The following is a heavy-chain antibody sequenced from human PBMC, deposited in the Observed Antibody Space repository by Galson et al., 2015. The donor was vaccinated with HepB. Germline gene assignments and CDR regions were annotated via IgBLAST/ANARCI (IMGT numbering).Heavy chain of an antibody. J-gene: IGHJ6*02. Sequence: SLRLSCAASGFTFDDYAMHWVRQAPGKGLEWVSGISWNSGSIGYADSVKGRFTISRDNAKNSLYLQMNSLRAEDTALYYCAKDIWGIAAAGNDYYYGMDVWGQGTTVTVSS. CDR2: ISWNSGSI. D-gene: IGHD6-13*01. CDR3: AKDIWGIAAAGNDYYYGMDV. CDR1: GFTFDDYA. V-gene: IGHV3-9*01.